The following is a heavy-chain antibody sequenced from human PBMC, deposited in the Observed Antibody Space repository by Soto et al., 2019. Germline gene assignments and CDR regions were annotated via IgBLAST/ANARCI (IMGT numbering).Heavy chain of an antibody. CDR2: ISSSGTTV. J-gene: IGHJ4*02. V-gene: IGHV3-48*03. Sequence: PGGSLRLSCAASVFTCSRYEMNWIRQAPGKGLGWVSYISSSGTTVHYADSVKGRFTISRDNAKNSLFLQMNSLRAEDTALYYCARAGVYWGQGTLVTVSS. D-gene: IGHD2-8*01. CDR3: ARAGVY. CDR1: VFTCSRYE.